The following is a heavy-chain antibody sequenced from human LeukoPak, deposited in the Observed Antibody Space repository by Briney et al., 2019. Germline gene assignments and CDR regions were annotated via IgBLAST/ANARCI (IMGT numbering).Heavy chain of an antibody. CDR3: ARAAHDSSGYYYYFDY. Sequence: PGGSLRLSCAASGFTFSSYSMNWVRQAPGKGLEWVSSISSSSSYIYYADSVKGRFTISRDNAENSLYLQMNSLRAEDTAVYYCARAAHDSSGYYYYFDYWGQGTLVTVSS. J-gene: IGHJ4*02. CDR1: GFTFSSYS. CDR2: ISSSSSYI. D-gene: IGHD3-22*01. V-gene: IGHV3-21*01.